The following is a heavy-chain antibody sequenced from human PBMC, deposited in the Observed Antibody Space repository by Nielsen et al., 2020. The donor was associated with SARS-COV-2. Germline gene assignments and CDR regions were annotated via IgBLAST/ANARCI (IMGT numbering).Heavy chain of an antibody. Sequence: WIRQPPGKGLEWVSVIYSGGSTYYADSVKGRFTISRDNSKNTLYLQMNSLRAEDTAVYYCAKGRGIQLWFPFDYWGQGTLVTVSS. V-gene: IGHV3-53*01. CDR3: AKGRGIQLWFPFDY. CDR2: IYSGGST. D-gene: IGHD5-18*01. J-gene: IGHJ4*02.